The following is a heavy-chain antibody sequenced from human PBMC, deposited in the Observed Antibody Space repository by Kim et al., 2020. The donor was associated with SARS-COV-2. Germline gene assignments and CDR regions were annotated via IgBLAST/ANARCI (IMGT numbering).Heavy chain of an antibody. CDR3: ARTRVSSSWYELGY. J-gene: IGHJ4*02. CDR1: GGSISSYY. D-gene: IGHD6-13*01. Sequence: SETLSLTCTVSGGSISSYYWSWIRQPPGKGLEWIGYIYYSGSTNYNPSLKSRVTISVDTSKNQFSLKLSSVTAADTAVYYCARTRVSSSWYELGYWGQGTLVTVSS. CDR2: IYYSGST. V-gene: IGHV4-59*01.